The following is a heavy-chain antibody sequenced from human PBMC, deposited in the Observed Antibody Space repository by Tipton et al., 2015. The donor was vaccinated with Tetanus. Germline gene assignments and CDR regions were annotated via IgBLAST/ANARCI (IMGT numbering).Heavy chain of an antibody. CDR2: PWYDGTDK. V-gene: IGHV3-33*01. D-gene: IGHD2-15*01. CDR3: AREADCSGGSCFSGDFDN. J-gene: IGHJ4*02. CDR1: GFIFSSYG. Sequence: SLRLSCAASGFIFSSYGIHWVRQAPGKGLEWLAVPWYDGTDKYYADSVKGRFTISRDNSKNTLYLQMNSLRAEDTALYYCAREADCSGGSCFSGDFDNWGQGTQVTVSS.